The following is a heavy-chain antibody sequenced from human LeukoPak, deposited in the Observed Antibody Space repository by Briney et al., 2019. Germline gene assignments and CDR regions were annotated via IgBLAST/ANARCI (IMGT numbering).Heavy chain of an antibody. CDR2: MNPNSGNT. CDR1: GYTFTSYD. Sequence: ASVKVSCKASGYTFTSYDINWVRQATGQGLEWMGWMNPNSGNTGYAQKFQGRVTMTRNTSISTAYMELSSLRSEDTAVYYCARALRRDTTYYEGYWGQGTLVTVSS. J-gene: IGHJ4*02. V-gene: IGHV1-8*01. D-gene: IGHD1-26*01. CDR3: ARALRRDTTYYEGY.